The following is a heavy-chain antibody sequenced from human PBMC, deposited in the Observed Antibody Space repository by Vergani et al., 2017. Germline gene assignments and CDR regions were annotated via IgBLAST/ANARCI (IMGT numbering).Heavy chain of an antibody. CDR2: IRYDGSIE. Sequence: QVQILQSGGGVVQPGGSLRLSCTLSGFTLNTYGIHWVRQAPGKGLEWVSFIRYDGSIEDYGDSVKGRFTISRDKSQNTVNLQMNSLRTEDTAVYFCANSVIAGKVGVAYFGMDVWGRGTTVTVSS. CDR3: ANSVIAGKVGVAYFGMDV. V-gene: IGHV3-30*02. D-gene: IGHD2/OR15-2a*01. CDR1: GFTLNTYG. J-gene: IGHJ6*02.